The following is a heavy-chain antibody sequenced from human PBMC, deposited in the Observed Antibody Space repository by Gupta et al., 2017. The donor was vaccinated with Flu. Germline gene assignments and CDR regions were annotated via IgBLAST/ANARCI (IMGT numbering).Heavy chain of an antibody. J-gene: IGHJ3*02. CDR2: TT. V-gene: IGHV4-31*02. Sequence: TTYYNPSLKSRVTISIDTSKNQFSLKLHSVTAADTAVYYCARDRDGTKAFDIWGQGTLVIVSS. CDR3: ARDRDGTKAFDI.